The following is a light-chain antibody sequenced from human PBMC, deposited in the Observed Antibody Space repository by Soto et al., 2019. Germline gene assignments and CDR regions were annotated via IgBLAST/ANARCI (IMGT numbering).Light chain of an antibody. CDR3: QQYESLPLT. CDR1: QDINKN. V-gene: IGKV1-33*01. Sequence: DIQMTQSPSSLSASVGDRVTITCQASQDINKNLIWYQQKPGKAPKLLIYDASDLETGVPSRFSGYGSETGFTFTISSLQPEDFATYYCQQYESLPLTIGQRTRLEIK. J-gene: IGKJ5*01. CDR2: DAS.